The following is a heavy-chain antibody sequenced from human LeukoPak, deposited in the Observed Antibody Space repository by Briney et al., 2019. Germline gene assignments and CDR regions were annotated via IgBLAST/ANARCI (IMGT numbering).Heavy chain of an antibody. V-gene: IGHV3-30*18. CDR3: AKDSRIQLWLMGTYDAFDI. CDR2: ISYDGSNK. CDR1: GFTFSSYG. Sequence: GGSLRLSCAASGFTFSSYGMHWVRQAPGKGLEWVAVISYDGSNKYYADSVKGRFTISRDNSKNTLYLQMNSLGAEDTAVYYCAKDSRIQLWLMGTYDAFDIWGQGTMVTVSS. J-gene: IGHJ3*02. D-gene: IGHD5-18*01.